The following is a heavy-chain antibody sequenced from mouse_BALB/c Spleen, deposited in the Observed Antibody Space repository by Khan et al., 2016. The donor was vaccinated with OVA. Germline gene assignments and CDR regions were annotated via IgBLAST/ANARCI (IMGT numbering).Heavy chain of an antibody. V-gene: IGHV1-7*01. Sequence: QIQLVQSGAELTKPGASVKMSCKASGYTFINYWILWVKQRPGQGLEWIGYINPSTGYTEYNQNLKDKATLTADKSSSTAYMQLSSLTSEDSAVYYCARRGLRWDFDYWGQGTTLTVSS. CDR1: GYTFINYW. D-gene: IGHD1-1*01. CDR2: INPSTGYT. CDR3: ARRGLRWDFDY. J-gene: IGHJ2*01.